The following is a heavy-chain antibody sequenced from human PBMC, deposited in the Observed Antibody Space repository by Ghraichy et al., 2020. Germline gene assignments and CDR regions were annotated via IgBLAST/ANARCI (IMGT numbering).Heavy chain of an antibody. CDR1: GAPISSYY. CDR3: ARERGKYSGYGVDY. Sequence: SETLSLTCTVSGAPISSYYWTWIRQSPGKGLEWIGYFYHRGSTNYNPSLRSRVTILEDTSKNQFSLSLSAVTAADTAVYYCARERGKYSGYGVDYWGQGIMVTVSS. V-gene: IGHV4-59*01. CDR2: FYHRGST. J-gene: IGHJ4*02. D-gene: IGHD5-12*01.